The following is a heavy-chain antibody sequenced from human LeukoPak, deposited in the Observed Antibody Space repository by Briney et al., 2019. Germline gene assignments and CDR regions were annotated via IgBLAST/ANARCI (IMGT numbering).Heavy chain of an antibody. CDR1: GFTFSNYA. CDR2: ISGSGVGT. D-gene: IGHD6-13*01. J-gene: IGHJ4*02. Sequence: PGGSLRLSCAASGFTFSNYAMSWVRQAPGKGLEWVSLISGSGVGTYYADSVKGRFTISRDNSKNTLYLQMNSLRAEDTAVYYCAKGRIAPDYWGQGTLVTVSS. V-gene: IGHV3-23*01. CDR3: AKGRIAPDY.